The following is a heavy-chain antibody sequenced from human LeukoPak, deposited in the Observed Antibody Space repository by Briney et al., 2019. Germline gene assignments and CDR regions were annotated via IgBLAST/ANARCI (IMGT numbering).Heavy chain of an antibody. D-gene: IGHD7-27*01. Sequence: ASVKLSCKASGYTFSDYYMHWVRHAPGQGLELMGWITPNSGGTNYAQKFQGRVPMTRDTSITTDYLELRRLSSDATAVYYCAASLGYRAWFDPWGQGTLVTVSS. V-gene: IGHV1-2*02. CDR1: GYTFSDYY. CDR2: ITPNSGGT. J-gene: IGHJ5*02. CDR3: AASLGYRAWFDP.